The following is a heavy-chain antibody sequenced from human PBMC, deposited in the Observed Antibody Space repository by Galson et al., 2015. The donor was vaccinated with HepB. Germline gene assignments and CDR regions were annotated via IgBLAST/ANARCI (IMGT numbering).Heavy chain of an antibody. CDR2: IYYTGTT. V-gene: IGHV4-39*01. D-gene: IGHD1-26*01. Sequence: ETLSLTCSVSGGSIRSDNYYWGWIRQSPGKGLEWIGTIYYTGTTWYNPPLKSRALISVDTSRNQFSLKLSSVTAADTAVYYCARHCAFFYYNARSVNYHSKRLLEHWGRGTLVIVSS. J-gene: IGHJ1*01. CDR3: ARHCAFFYYNARSVNYHSKRLLEH. CDR1: GGSIRSDNYY.